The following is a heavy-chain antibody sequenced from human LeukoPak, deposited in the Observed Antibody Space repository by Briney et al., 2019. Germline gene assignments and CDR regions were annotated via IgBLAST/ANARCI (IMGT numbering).Heavy chain of an antibody. CDR2: INPSGGST. CDR1: GYTLTNYY. CDR3: ARAIAGAGAPDY. V-gene: IGHV1-46*01. Sequence: ASVKVSCKASGYTLTNYYMHWVRQAPGQGLEWMGIINPSGGSTSYPQKFQGRVTMTRDTSMNTVYMELSSLRTEDTAVYYCARAIAGAGAPDYWGQGSLVTVS. D-gene: IGHD6-13*01. J-gene: IGHJ4*02.